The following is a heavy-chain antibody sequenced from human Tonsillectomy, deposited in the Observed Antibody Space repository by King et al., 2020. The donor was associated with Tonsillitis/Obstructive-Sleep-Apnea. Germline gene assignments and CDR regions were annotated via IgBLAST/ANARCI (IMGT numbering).Heavy chain of an antibody. Sequence: QLVQSGAVVKKPGASVKVSCKASGYTFTGYYMHWVRQAPGQGLEWMGWINPNSGGTNYAQKFQGRVTMTRDTSISTAYMELSRLRSDDTAVYYCARDQVGIAVAGEFFYYYYGMDVWGQGTTVTVSS. CDR3: ARDQVGIAVAGEFFYYYYGMDV. J-gene: IGHJ6*02. D-gene: IGHD6-19*01. V-gene: IGHV1-2*02. CDR2: INPNSGGT. CDR1: GYTFTGYY.